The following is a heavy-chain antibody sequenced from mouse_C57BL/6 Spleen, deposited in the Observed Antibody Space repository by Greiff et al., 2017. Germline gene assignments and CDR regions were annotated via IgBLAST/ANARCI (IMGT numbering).Heavy chain of an antibody. Sequence: EVHLVESGGGLVKPGGSLKLSCAASGFTFSSYAMSWVRQTPEKRLEWVATISDGGSYTYYPDNVKGRFTISRDNAKNNLYLQMSHLKSEDTAMYYCARDKAYSNYGFAYWGQGTLVTVSA. J-gene: IGHJ3*01. CDR1: GFTFSSYA. CDR3: ARDKAYSNYGFAY. D-gene: IGHD2-5*01. V-gene: IGHV5-4*01. CDR2: ISDGGSYT.